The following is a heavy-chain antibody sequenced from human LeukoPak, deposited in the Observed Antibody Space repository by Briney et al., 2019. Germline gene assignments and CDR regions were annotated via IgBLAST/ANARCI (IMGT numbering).Heavy chain of an antibody. CDR3: ARVYYSNSYDYWYFDL. V-gene: IGHV4-61*01. CDR1: GYSISTGYY. Sequence: KPSETLSLTCTVSGYSISTGYYWSWIRQPPGKGLEWIAYIYYSGSTNYNPSLKSRVTISVDTSKNQFSLKLSSVTAADTAVYYCARVYYSNSYDYWYFDLWGRGTLVTVSS. CDR2: IYYSGST. J-gene: IGHJ2*01. D-gene: IGHD6-13*01.